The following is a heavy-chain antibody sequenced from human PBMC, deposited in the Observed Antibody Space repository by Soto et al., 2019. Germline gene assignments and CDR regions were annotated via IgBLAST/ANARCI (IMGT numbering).Heavy chain of an antibody. V-gene: IGHV3-30*04. D-gene: IGHD6-19*01. CDR1: GFLFSAYA. Sequence: GGSLRLSCAASGFLFSAYAMLWVRKAPGKGLEWVAAISYDGTNKYYADSIKGRFTISRDNSANTLFLQVNSLRREDTAMYYCARDPSPYTSGWYGIDFWGHGTVVTVSS. J-gene: IGHJ4*01. CDR3: ARDPSPYTSGWYGIDF. CDR2: ISYDGTNK.